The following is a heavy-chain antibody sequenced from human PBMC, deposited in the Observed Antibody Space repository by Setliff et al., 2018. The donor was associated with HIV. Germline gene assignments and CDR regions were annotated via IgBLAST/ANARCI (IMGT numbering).Heavy chain of an antibody. V-gene: IGHV1-2*02. D-gene: IGHD2-15*01. CDR2: INPSSGGT. Sequence: ASVKVSCKASRYTFTGHYMHWVRQAPGQGLEWVGWINPSSGGTNYAQKFQGRVTMTRDTSISTAYMELSRLTSDDTAVYYCARDGRYRSGGSCFTNRASYYYYYMDVWG. J-gene: IGHJ6*03. CDR1: RYTFTGHY. CDR3: ARDGRYRSGGSCFTNRASYYYYYMDV.